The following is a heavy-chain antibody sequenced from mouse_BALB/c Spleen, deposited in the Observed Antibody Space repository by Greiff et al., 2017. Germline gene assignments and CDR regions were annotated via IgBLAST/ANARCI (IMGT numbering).Heavy chain of an antibody. CDR2: INPGSGGT. J-gene: IGHJ1*01. V-gene: IGHV1-54*01. CDR1: GYAFTNYL. D-gene: IGHD1-1*01. Sequence: QVHVKQSGAELVRPGTSVKVSCKASGYAFTNYLIEWVKQRPGQGLEWIGVINPGSGGTNYNEKFKGKATLTADKSSSTAYMQLSSLTSDDSAVYFCARHYGSSYDWYFDVWGAGTTVTVSS. CDR3: ARHYGSSYDWYFDV.